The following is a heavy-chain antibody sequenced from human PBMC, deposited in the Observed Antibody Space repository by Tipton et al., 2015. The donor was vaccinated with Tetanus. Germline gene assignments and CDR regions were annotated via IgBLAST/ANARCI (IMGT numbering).Heavy chain of an antibody. J-gene: IGHJ6*02. V-gene: IGHV4-30-2*06. CDR2: IYPRGTT. D-gene: IGHD1-14*01. CDR1: GALLTTGGYS. CDR3: ARSITQGPGWYYGMDV. Sequence: LRLSCNVTGALLTTGGYSWNWIRQSPGKGLECIGYIYPRGTTFYNPSLESRVTISLDMSKNQFSLNLTSVTAADTAVYYCARSITQGPGWYYGMDVWGQGTTVTVSS.